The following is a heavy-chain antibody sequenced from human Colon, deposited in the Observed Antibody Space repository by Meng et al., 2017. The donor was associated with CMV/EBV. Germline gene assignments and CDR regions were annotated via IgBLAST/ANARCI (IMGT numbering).Heavy chain of an antibody. J-gene: IGHJ6*02. D-gene: IGHD2-2*02. Sequence: ASVKVSCKASGYTFTGYYMHWVRQAPGQGLEWMGWINPNSGGTNYAQKFQGRVTITTDESTSTAYMELSSLRSEDTAVYYCARDREGYQLLYGMDVWGQGTTVTVSS. V-gene: IGHV1-2*02. CDR3: ARDREGYQLLYGMDV. CDR1: GYTFTGYY. CDR2: INPNSGGT.